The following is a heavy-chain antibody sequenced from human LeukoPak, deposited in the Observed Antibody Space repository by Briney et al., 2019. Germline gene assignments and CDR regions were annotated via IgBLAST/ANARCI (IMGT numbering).Heavy chain of an antibody. V-gene: IGHV3-21*01. CDR2: MSSSSSYI. CDR3: ARGGTVATITEGWFDP. Sequence: GGSLRLSCAASGFTFSSYSMNWVRQAPGKGLEWVSSMSSSSSYIYYADSVKGRLTISRDNAKNSLYLQMNSLRAEDTAVYYCARGGTVATITEGWFDPWGQGTLVTVSS. J-gene: IGHJ5*02. D-gene: IGHD5-12*01. CDR1: GFTFSSYS.